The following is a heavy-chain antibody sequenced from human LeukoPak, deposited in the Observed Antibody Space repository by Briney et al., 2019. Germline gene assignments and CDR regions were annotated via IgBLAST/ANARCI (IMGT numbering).Heavy chain of an antibody. CDR1: GDSISSYY. Sequence: SETLSLTCTVSGDSISSYYCNWIRQPAGKGLEYIGRIYSTGSTNYNPSLKSRVTMSVDTSKNHFSLKLSSVTAADTTVYYCATTTSILVFDIWGQGTMVTVSS. CDR3: ATTTSILVFDI. V-gene: IGHV4-4*07. D-gene: IGHD3-3*01. CDR2: IYSTGST. J-gene: IGHJ3*02.